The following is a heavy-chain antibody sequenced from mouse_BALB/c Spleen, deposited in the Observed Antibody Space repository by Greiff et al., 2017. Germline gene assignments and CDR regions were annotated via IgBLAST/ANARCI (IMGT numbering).Heavy chain of an antibody. Sequence: EVKLVESGGDLVKPGGSLKLSCAASGFTFSSYGMSWVRQTPDKRLEWVATISSGGSYTYYPDSVKGRFTISRDNAKNTLYLQMSSLKSEDTAMYYCARGGDGSSYDYFDYWGQGTTLTVSS. CDR1: GFTFSSYG. D-gene: IGHD1-1*01. CDR2: ISSGGSYT. CDR3: ARGGDGSSYDYFDY. J-gene: IGHJ2*01. V-gene: IGHV5-6*01.